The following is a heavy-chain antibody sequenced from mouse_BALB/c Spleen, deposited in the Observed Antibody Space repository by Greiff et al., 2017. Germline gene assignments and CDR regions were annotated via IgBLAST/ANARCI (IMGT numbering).Heavy chain of an antibody. CDR3: ARLGDYDYAFDY. V-gene: IGHV3-8*02. CDR1: GDSITSGY. CDR2: ISYSGST. Sequence: EVQLVESGPSLVKPSQTLSLTCSVTGDSITSGYWNWIRKFPGNKLEYMGYISYSGSTYYNPSLKSRISITRDTSKNQYYLQLNSVTTEDTATYYCARLGDYDYAFDYWGQGTTLTVSS. D-gene: IGHD2-4*01. J-gene: IGHJ2*01.